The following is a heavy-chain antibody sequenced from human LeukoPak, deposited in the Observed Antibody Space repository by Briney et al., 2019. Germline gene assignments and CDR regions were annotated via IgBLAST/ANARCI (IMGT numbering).Heavy chain of an antibody. V-gene: IGHV3-21*01. CDR2: ISSSSSYI. CDR3: ASLSSGQRYYYYGMDV. Sequence: GGSLRLSCAASGFTFSSYSMNWVRQAPGKGLEWVSSISSSSSYIYYADSVKGRSTISRDNAKNSLYLQMNSLRAEDTAVYYCASLSSGQRYYYYGMDVWGQGTTVTVSS. D-gene: IGHD3-10*01. CDR1: GFTFSSYS. J-gene: IGHJ6*02.